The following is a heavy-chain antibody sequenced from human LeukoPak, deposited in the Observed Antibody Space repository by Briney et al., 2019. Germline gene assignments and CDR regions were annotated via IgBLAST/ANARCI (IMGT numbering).Heavy chain of an antibody. Sequence: GASVKVSCKASGYTFTGYYMHWVRQAPGQGLEWMGWINPNSGGTNYAQKFQGRVTMTRDTSISTAYMELSRLRSDDTAVFYCARGAAARITIFGVVIRDYWGQGTLVTVSS. D-gene: IGHD3-3*01. CDR1: GYTFTGYY. J-gene: IGHJ4*02. CDR3: ARGAAARITIFGVVIRDY. V-gene: IGHV1-2*02. CDR2: INPNSGGT.